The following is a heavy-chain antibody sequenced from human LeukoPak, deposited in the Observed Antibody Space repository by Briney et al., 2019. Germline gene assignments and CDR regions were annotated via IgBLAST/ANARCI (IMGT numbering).Heavy chain of an antibody. CDR3: TRHYDTLTGYYGGAFDI. D-gene: IGHD3-9*01. V-gene: IGHV3-73*01. CDR1: GFTYHGSA. Sequence: GGSLRLSCAPSGFTYHGSAMHWVRQASGKGLEWVGRIRSKANSYATAYAASVKGRFTISRDHSKNTAYLQMNSLKTEDTAVYYCTRHYDTLTGYYGGAFDIWGQGTMVTVSS. CDR2: IRSKANSYAT. J-gene: IGHJ3*02.